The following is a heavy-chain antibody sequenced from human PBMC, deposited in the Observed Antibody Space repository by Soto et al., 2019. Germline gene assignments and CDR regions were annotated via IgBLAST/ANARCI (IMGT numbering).Heavy chain of an antibody. Sequence: GGSLRLSCVASGFTFSIYWMHWVRQAPGKGLEWVSRINNNGNSTRYADSARGRFTISRDNSNNTLYPQMNGLRLDVTAVYYCVTAVRTRLDNWGPGTLVTSPQ. V-gene: IGHV3-74*01. CDR2: INNNGNST. J-gene: IGHJ4*02. D-gene: IGHD3-10*01. CDR3: VTAVRTRLDN. CDR1: GFTFSIYW.